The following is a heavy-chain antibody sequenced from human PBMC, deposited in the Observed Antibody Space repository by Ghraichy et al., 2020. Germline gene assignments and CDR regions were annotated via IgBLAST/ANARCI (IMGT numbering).Heavy chain of an antibody. J-gene: IGHJ5*02. CDR3: ARGGEQWQTNWFDP. CDR1: GFTVSSNY. CDR2: IYSGGST. V-gene: IGHV3-53*01. D-gene: IGHD6-19*01. Sequence: GGSLRLSCAASGFTVSSNYMSWVRQAPGKGLEWVSVIYSGGSTYYADSVKGRFTISRDNSKNTLYLQMNSLRAEDTAVYYCARGGEQWQTNWFDPWGQGTLVTVSS.